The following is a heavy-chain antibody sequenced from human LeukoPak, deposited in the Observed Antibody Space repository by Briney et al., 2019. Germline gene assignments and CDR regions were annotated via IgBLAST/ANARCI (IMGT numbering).Heavy chain of an antibody. Sequence: APVKVSCKASGYTFTGYGISWVRQAPGQGLEWMGWISVYNGNTNYAQKLQGRVTMTTDTSTSTAYMELRSLRSDDTAVYYCARDPYSGSPYYFDYWGQGTLVTVSS. CDR1: GYTFTGYG. V-gene: IGHV1-18*01. CDR3: ARDPYSGSPYYFDY. CDR2: ISVYNGNT. J-gene: IGHJ4*02. D-gene: IGHD1-26*01.